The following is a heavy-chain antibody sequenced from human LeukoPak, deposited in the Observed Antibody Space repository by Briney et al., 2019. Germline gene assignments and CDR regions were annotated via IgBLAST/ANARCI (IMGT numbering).Heavy chain of an antibody. V-gene: IGHV3-23*01. J-gene: IGHJ6*02. CDR3: AKVQSAYYYYVIDV. CDR2: ISGSGGPT. CDR1: GFTFSSYA. Sequence: GGSLRLSCAASGFTFSSYALTWVRQAPGKGLEWVSSISGSGGPTFYADSVKGRFTISRDNSKNTLYLQMNSLRAEDTAVYYCAKVQSAYYYYVIDVWGQGTTVTVSS.